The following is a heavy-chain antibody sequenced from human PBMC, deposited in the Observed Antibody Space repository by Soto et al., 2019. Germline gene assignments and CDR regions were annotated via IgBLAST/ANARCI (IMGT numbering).Heavy chain of an antibody. CDR1: GVTLDDYA. D-gene: IGHD6-6*01. V-gene: IGHV3-9*01. CDR2: ISWNSGSI. Sequence: PXGSLRLSCAAAGVTLDDYAMHWVRQAPGKGLEWVSGISWNSGSIGYADSVKGRFTISRDNAKNSLYLQMNSLRAEDTALYYCAKDRIAARPYYYYGMDAWGQGTTVTVSS. J-gene: IGHJ6*02. CDR3: AKDRIAARPYYYYGMDA.